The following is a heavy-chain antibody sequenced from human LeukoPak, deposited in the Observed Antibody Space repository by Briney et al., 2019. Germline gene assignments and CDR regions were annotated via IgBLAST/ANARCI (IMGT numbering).Heavy chain of an antibody. D-gene: IGHD3-22*01. J-gene: IGHJ5*02. Sequence: ASVKVSCKASGYTFTGYYMHWVRQAPGQGLEWMGWINPNSGGTNYAQKFQGRVTMTRDTSISTAYMELSRLRSDDTAVYYCARDLSYYYDSSGYSNNWFDPWGQGTLVTVSS. CDR3: ARDLSYYYDSSGYSNNWFDP. V-gene: IGHV1-2*02. CDR2: INPNSGGT. CDR1: GYTFTGYY.